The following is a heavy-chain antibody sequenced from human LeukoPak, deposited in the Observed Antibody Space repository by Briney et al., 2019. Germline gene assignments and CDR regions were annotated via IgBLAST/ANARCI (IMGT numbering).Heavy chain of an antibody. CDR3: ARICVPYYHYYGLDV. CDR2: TWYDGRNK. Sequence: GSLRLSCAASGFNFGGYGIHWVRQAPGKGLEWVAVTWYDGRNKYYADSVKGRFTISRDNSKNTLYLQMNSLRAEDTAVYHCARICVPYYHYYGLDVWGQGTTVTASS. V-gene: IGHV3-33*01. J-gene: IGHJ6*02. CDR1: GFNFGGYG.